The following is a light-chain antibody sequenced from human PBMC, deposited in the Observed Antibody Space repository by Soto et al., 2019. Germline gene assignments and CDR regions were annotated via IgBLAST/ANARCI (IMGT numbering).Light chain of an antibody. CDR1: QDITNH. CDR3: QQLKQYTLT. Sequence: IQLTQSPASLSSSLGDRVTITCRASQDITNHLVWYQQKPGKAPKLLIYAASTLQSGVPSGFSGSGSGTDVTLTISSLKHEDVARYDGQQLKQYTLTFGGGTKVDIK. V-gene: IGKV1-9*01. J-gene: IGKJ4*01. CDR2: AAS.